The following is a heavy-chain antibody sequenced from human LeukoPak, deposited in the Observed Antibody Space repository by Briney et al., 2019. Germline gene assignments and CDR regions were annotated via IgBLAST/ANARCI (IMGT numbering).Heavy chain of an antibody. CDR3: ARDGSGSLYDAFDI. CDR2: IYYSGST. CDR1: GGSISSYY. Sequence: PSETLSLTCTVSGGSISSYYWSWIRQPPGKGLEWIGYIYYSGSTNYNPSLKSRVTISVDTSKNQFSLKLSSVTAADTAVYYCARDGSGSLYDAFDIWGQGTMVTVSS. V-gene: IGHV4-59*12. D-gene: IGHD1-26*01. J-gene: IGHJ3*02.